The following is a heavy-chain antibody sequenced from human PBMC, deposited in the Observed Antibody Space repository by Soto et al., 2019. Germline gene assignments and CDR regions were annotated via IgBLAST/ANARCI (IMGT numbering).Heavy chain of an antibody. D-gene: IGHD6-6*01. CDR3: ARDYSSYGPFDY. V-gene: IGHV3-11*04. Sequence: PGGSLRLSCVASGFTFSDYYMSWIRQAPGKGLEWVSYISSSDSTIYYADSVKGRFTISRDNAKNSLYLQMNSLRAEDTAVYYCARDYSSYGPFDYWGQGTLVTVSS. CDR1: GFTFSDYY. J-gene: IGHJ4*02. CDR2: ISSSDSTI.